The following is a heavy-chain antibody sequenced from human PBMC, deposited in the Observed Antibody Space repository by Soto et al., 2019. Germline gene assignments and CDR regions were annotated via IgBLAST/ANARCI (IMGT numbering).Heavy chain of an antibody. Sequence: SETLSLTCAVYGGSFSGYYWSWIRQPPGKGLEWIGEINHSGSTNYNPSLKSRVTISVDTSKNQFSLKLSSVTAADTAVYYCARADDYVWGSYRLSTTFDYWGQGTLVTVSS. CDR1: GGSFSGYY. CDR3: ARADDYVWGSYRLSTTFDY. CDR2: INHSGST. V-gene: IGHV4-34*01. J-gene: IGHJ4*02. D-gene: IGHD3-16*02.